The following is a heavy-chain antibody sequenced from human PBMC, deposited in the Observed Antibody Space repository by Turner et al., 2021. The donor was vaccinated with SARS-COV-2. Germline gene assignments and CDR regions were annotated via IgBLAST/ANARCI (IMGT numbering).Heavy chain of an antibody. J-gene: IGHJ6*02. CDR3: ARLMDTAMGYYGMDV. V-gene: IGHV4-39*01. D-gene: IGHD5-18*01. CDR1: GGSISSSPYY. Sequence: QMQLQESGTGIGKHSETLSLNCTVSGGSISSSPYYWGWIRQPPGKGLDWLGIIDYSVVTYYNPSLNSRVTISVDTANDQFSLKLSSVTAADTAVYYCARLMDTAMGYYGMDVWGQGTTVTVSS. CDR2: IDYSVVT.